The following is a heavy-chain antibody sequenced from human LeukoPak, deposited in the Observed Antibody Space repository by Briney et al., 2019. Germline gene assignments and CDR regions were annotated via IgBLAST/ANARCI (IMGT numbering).Heavy chain of an antibody. V-gene: IGHV3-74*01. CDR3: ARDMVY. CDR1: GFTFSSYR. D-gene: IGHD3-10*01. Sequence: GGSLRLSCAGSGFTFSSYRMHWVRHAPGKGLVWVSRISSDGSSTTYADSVKGRFTISRDNAKNTLYLQMNSLRDEDTAVYYCARDMVYWGQGTLVTVSS. J-gene: IGHJ4*02. CDR2: ISSDGSST.